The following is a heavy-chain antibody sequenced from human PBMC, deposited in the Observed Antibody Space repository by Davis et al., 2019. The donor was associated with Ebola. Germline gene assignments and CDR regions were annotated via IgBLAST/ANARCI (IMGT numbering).Heavy chain of an antibody. V-gene: IGHV3-74*01. D-gene: IGHD3-3*01. Sequence: PGGSLRLSCAASGFTSSDCCIHWVRQAPGEGLVWVSRFHPDGTYIAYADSVKGRFTISRDNSKNTLYLQMNSLRAEDTAVYYCANYPRGITIFGVLTTTHYYHMDVWGKGTTVTVSS. CDR1: GFTSSDCC. CDR3: ANYPRGITIFGVLTTTHYYHMDV. J-gene: IGHJ6*03. CDR2: FHPDGTYI.